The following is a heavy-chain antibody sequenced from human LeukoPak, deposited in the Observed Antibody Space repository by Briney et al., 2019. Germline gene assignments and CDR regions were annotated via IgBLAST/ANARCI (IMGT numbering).Heavy chain of an antibody. CDR3: ARDPTAAGTSLFDY. CDR2: INTSGST. CDR1: GGSISSGSYY. J-gene: IGHJ4*02. D-gene: IGHD6-13*01. V-gene: IGHV4-61*02. Sequence: PSQTLSLTCTVSGGSISSGSYYWSWIRQPAGKGLEWIGRINTSGSTNYNPSLKSRVTISVDTSKNQFSLKLSSVTAADTAVYYCARDPTAAGTSLFDYWGQGTLVTVSS.